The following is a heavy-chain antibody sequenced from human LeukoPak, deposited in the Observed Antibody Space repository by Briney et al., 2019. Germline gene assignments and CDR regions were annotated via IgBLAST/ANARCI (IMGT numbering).Heavy chain of an antibody. Sequence: PGRSLRLSCAASGFTFSNYAVHWDRQAPGKGLEGVAVISNDGSNKHYAASVKGRFTISRDNSKNSLYLQMNSLRAEDTALYHCASAWEAIDYWGQGSLLTVSS. J-gene: IGHJ4*02. CDR3: ASAWEAIDY. D-gene: IGHD1-26*01. CDR1: GFTFSNYA. CDR2: ISNDGSNK. V-gene: IGHV3-30-3*01.